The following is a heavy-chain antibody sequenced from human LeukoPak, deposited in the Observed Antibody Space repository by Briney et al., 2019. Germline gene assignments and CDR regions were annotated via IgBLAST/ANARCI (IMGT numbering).Heavy chain of an antibody. V-gene: IGHV4-34*01. J-gene: IGHJ4*02. CDR3: ARFYYGSGSYYLNPF. CDR2: INHSGST. D-gene: IGHD3-10*01. Sequence: GSLRLSCAASGFAFSSYSMNWVRQPPGKGLEWIGEINHSGSTNYNPSLKSRVTISVDTSKNQFSLKLSSVTAADTAVYYCARFYYGSGSYYLNPFWGQGTLVTVSS. CDR1: GFAFSSYS.